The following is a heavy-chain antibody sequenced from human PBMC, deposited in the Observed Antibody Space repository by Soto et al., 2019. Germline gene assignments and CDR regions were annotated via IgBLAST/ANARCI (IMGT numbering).Heavy chain of an antibody. CDR3: ARDIVYDPPLFDS. Sequence: QVQLVQSGGGVVQPGRSLRLSCAASGFTFSNYALHWVRQAPGKGLEWVALISYDGKKTYYADSVKGRFTISRDNNNNLMALQMSGLRREDTGVYISARDIVYDPPLFDSWGQGALVTVSS. CDR1: GFTFSNYA. V-gene: IGHV3-30*04. CDR2: ISYDGKKT. D-gene: IGHD3-16*02. J-gene: IGHJ4*02.